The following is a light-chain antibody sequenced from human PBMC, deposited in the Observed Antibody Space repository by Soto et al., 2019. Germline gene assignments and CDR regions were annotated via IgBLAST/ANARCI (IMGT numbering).Light chain of an antibody. V-gene: IGLV2-8*01. CDR2: EVT. J-gene: IGLJ1*01. Sequence: QSALTQPPSASGSPGQSVTISCTGTSSDVGGYNYVSWYQQHPGKAPKLMIYEVTKRPSGVPDRFSGSKSGNTASLAVSGLQAEDEADYPCSSYAGSLYVFGTGTKLPAL. CDR3: SSYAGSLYV. CDR1: SSDVGGYNY.